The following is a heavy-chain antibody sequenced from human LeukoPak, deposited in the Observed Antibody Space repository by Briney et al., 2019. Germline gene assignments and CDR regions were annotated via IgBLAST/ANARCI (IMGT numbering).Heavy chain of an antibody. CDR1: GGTSTAYY. CDR2: INHSGST. Sequence: TPSPTPALYGGTSTAYYWSWIRYPTPKGRDWIGEINHSGSTNYNPSLKSRVTISVDTSKNQFSLKLSSVTAADTAVYYCARGRGVVVVAAWVFDYWGQGTLVTVSS. D-gene: IGHD2-15*01. J-gene: IGHJ4*02. CDR3: ARGRGVVVVAAWVFDY. V-gene: IGHV4-34*01.